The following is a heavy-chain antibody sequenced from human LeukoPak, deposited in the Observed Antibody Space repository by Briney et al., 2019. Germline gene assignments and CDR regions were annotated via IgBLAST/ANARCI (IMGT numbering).Heavy chain of an antibody. J-gene: IGHJ5*02. CDR1: GFTFDDYA. Sequence: GGSLRLSCAASGFTFDDYAMHWVRQAPGKGLEWVSLISGDGGSTYYADSVKGRFTISRDNSKNSLYLQMNSLRAEDTAVYYCARDGEDWGFPVDPWGQGTLVTVSS. CDR2: ISGDGGST. V-gene: IGHV3-43*02. D-gene: IGHD3/OR15-3a*01. CDR3: ARDGEDWGFPVDP.